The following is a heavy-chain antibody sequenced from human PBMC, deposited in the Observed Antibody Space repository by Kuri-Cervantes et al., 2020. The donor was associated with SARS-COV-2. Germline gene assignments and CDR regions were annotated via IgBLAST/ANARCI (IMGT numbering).Heavy chain of an antibody. CDR3: VRHKAAAGIVAPD. CDR1: GFTLSNSD. V-gene: IGHV3-19*01. D-gene: IGHD6-13*01. Sequence: GGSLRLSCAASGFTLSNSDMNWVRQAPGKGLEWVSGVSWNGSRTHYADSVKGRFIISRDNSRNFLYQQMNSLRPEDMAVYYCVRHKAAAGIVAPDWGQGTLVTVSS. CDR2: VSWNGSRT. J-gene: IGHJ4*02.